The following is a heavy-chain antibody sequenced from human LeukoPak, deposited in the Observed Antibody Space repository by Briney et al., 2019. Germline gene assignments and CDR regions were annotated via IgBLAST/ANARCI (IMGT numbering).Heavy chain of an antibody. CDR1: GGSFSDYY. D-gene: IGHD3-22*01. J-gene: IGHJ4*01. Sequence: SETLSLTCAVYGGSFSDYYWNWIRQPPGKRLEWIGEINHSGSTNYNPSLKSRVTMSVDTFKNQFSLTLSSVTAADTAVYYCARVQDFETRGYYLGYWGHGTLVTVS. V-gene: IGHV4-34*01. CDR3: ARVQDFETRGYYLGY. CDR2: INHSGST.